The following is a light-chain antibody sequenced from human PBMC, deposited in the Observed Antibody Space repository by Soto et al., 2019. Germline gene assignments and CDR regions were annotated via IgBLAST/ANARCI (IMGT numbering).Light chain of an antibody. CDR3: QQRSNWRT. Sequence: EIVLTQSPGTLSLSPGERATLSCRASQSARNSNFLAWYQQKPGLAPRLIIYDASTRATGIPDRFSGSGSGTDFTLTISSLEPEDFAVYYCQQRSNWRTFGQGTRLEIK. CDR2: DAS. CDR1: QSARNSN. V-gene: IGKV3D-20*02. J-gene: IGKJ5*01.